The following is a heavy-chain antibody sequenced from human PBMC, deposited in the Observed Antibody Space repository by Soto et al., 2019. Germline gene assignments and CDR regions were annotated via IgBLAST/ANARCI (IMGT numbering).Heavy chain of an antibody. CDR2: INGDGTIT. V-gene: IGHV3-74*01. D-gene: IGHD1-26*01. Sequence: EVQLVESGGGLVQPGGSLRLSCVASGFTFKTNWMHWIRQGPGKGLLWVSRINGDGTITTYADAVRGRFTVSRDNAKNTMYLQINSLSVEDTATYYCARDLRVGLAGPRVWGQGTLVVVSS. CDR3: ARDLRVGLAGPRV. CDR1: GFTFKTNW. J-gene: IGHJ4*02.